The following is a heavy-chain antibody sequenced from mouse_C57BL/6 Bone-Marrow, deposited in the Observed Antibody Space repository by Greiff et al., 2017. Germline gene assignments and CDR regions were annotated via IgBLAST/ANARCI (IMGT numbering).Heavy chain of an antibody. CDR3: TTNGYGNYRAWFAY. V-gene: IGHV14-4*01. J-gene: IGHJ3*01. Sequence: DVKLVESGAELVRPGASVKLSCTASGFNIKDDYMHWVKQRPEQGLEWIGWIDPENGDTEYASKFQGKATITADSSSNTAYLQLSSLTSEDTAVYYCTTNGYGNYRAWFAYWGQGTLVTVSA. CDR2: IDPENGDT. D-gene: IGHD2-10*02. CDR1: GFNIKDDY.